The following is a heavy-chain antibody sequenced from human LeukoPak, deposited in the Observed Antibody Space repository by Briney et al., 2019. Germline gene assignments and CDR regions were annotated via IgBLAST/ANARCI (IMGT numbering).Heavy chain of an antibody. J-gene: IGHJ3*02. CDR2: IYYTGGT. CDR3: ARAPGAFDI. Sequence: TSQTLSLTCTVSGDSITSGSYYWAWIRQHPGKGLEWIGYIYYTGGTHYNPSLKSRLTISVDTSENHFSLKLSPVTAADTAIYFCARAPGAFDIWGQGTMVTVSS. V-gene: IGHV4-31*03. CDR1: GDSITSGSYY.